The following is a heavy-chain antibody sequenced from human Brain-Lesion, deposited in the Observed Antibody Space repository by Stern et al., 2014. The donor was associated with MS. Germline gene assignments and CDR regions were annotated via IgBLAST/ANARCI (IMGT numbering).Heavy chain of an antibody. J-gene: IGHJ4*02. Sequence: QVQLQESGPGLVKPSETLSLTCTVSGGSINTNNYYWGWIRQPPGKGLEWIGNIYSSGSTFYSPSLKSRVTMSLDTSQNQFSLKLSSGTAADTAVYYCARTGNDFGDYSLSYWGQGTLVTVSS. V-gene: IGHV4-39*01. D-gene: IGHD4-17*01. CDR1: GGSINTNNYY. CDR2: IYSSGST. CDR3: ARTGNDFGDYSLSY.